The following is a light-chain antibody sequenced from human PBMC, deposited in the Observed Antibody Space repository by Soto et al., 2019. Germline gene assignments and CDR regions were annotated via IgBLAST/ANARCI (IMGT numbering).Light chain of an antibody. J-gene: IGLJ2*01. Sequence: QSALTQPASVSGSPGQSITISCTGTSSNVGSYNLVSWYQQNPGKAPKLMIYEGTKRPSGVSDRFSGSKSGNTASMTISGLQAEDEADYYCCSYAHDARSGTVVFGGGTKVTVL. CDR3: CSYAHDARSGTVV. CDR1: SSNVGSYNL. V-gene: IGLV2-23*01. CDR2: EGT.